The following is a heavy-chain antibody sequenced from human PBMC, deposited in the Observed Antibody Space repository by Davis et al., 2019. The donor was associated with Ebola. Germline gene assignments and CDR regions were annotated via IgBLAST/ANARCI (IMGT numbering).Heavy chain of an antibody. CDR3: LGDPNWAFGY. Sequence: PGGSLRLSCAASGFTFSNYAMSWVRQAPGKGLEWVSAVSASGGSTHNADSVRGRFSLSRDNSKNTLHMEMNSLTVEDTAVYYCLGDPNWAFGYWGQGTLVTVSS. D-gene: IGHD3-16*01. CDR1: GFTFSNYA. CDR2: VSASGGST. V-gene: IGHV3-23*01. J-gene: IGHJ4*02.